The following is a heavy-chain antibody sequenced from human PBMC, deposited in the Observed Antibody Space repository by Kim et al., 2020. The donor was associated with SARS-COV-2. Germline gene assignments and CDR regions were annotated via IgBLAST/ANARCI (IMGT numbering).Heavy chain of an antibody. V-gene: IGHV3-23*01. J-gene: IGHJ4*02. Sequence: YDADSVKGRLTISRDNSKNTLYLQMNRRRAEDTAVYYCAKPAYGWSCFDYWGQGTLVTVSS. CDR3: AKPAYGWSCFDY. D-gene: IGHD3-10*01.